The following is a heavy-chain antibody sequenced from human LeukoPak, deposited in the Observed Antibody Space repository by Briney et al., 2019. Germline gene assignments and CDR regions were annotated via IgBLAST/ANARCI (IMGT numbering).Heavy chain of an antibody. V-gene: IGHV4-34*01. J-gene: IGHJ4*02. CDR1: GGSFSGYY. Sequence: SETLSLTCAVYGGSFSGYYWSWIRQPPGKGLEWIGEINHSGSTNYKPSLKSRVTISVDTSKNQFSLKLSSVTAADTAVYYCARWSSSWNNWGQGTLVTVSS. D-gene: IGHD6-13*01. CDR3: ARWSSSWNN. CDR2: INHSGST.